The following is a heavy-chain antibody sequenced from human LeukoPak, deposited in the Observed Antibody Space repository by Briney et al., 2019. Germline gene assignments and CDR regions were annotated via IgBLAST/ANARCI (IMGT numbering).Heavy chain of an antibody. CDR1: GYTLTGYY. V-gene: IGHV1-2*02. Sequence: ASVKVSCKASGYTLTGYYMHWARLAPGQGLEWMGWINPSSGDTNYAQKFQGGVTMTRDTSISTAYMELSRLRSDDTAVYYCAKNPYEYYFDYWGQGTLVTVSS. CDR3: AKNPYEYYFDY. J-gene: IGHJ4*02. CDR2: INPSSGDT. D-gene: IGHD5-12*01.